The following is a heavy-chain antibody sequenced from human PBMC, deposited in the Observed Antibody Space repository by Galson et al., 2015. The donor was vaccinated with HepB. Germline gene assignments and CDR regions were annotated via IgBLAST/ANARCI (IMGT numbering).Heavy chain of an antibody. CDR2: ISAYNGNT. CDR3: ARSPSFDYDSSGYQPLDY. V-gene: IGHV1-18*01. CDR1: GYTFTSYG. J-gene: IGHJ4*02. D-gene: IGHD3-22*01. Sequence: SVKVSCKASGYTFTSYGISWVRQAPGQGLEWMGWISAYNGNTTYAQKLQGRVTMTTDTSTSTAYMELRSLRSDDTAVYYCARSPSFDYDSSGYQPLDYWGQGTLVTVSS.